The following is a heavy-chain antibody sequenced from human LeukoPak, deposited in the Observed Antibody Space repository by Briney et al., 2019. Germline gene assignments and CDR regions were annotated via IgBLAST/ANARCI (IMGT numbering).Heavy chain of an antibody. D-gene: IGHD3-22*01. Sequence: ASVKVSCKASGYTFTSYGISWVRQAPGQGLEWMGWISAYNGNTNYAQKLQGRVTMTTDTSTSTAYMESRSLRSDDTAAEYCARRITMIAFDIWGQGTMVAVSS. CDR2: ISAYNGNT. CDR1: GYTFTSYG. CDR3: ARRITMIAFDI. J-gene: IGHJ3*02. V-gene: IGHV1-18*01.